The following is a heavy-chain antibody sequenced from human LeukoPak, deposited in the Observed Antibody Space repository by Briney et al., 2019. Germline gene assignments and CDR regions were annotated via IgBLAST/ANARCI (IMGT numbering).Heavy chain of an antibody. CDR3: ARGGNYYDSSGYYYPFDY. Sequence: GGSLRLSCAASGLTVSSNYMSWVRQAPGKGLEWVSIIYSGGSTYYADSVKGRFTISRDNSKNTLYLQMNSLRAEDTAVYYCARGGNYYDSSGYYYPFDYWGQGTLVTVSS. CDR1: GLTVSSNY. CDR2: IYSGGST. V-gene: IGHV3-66*01. J-gene: IGHJ4*02. D-gene: IGHD3-22*01.